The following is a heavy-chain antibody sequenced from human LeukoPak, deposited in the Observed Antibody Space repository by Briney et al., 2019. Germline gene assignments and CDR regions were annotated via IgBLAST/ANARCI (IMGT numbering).Heavy chain of an antibody. CDR2: IYSGGST. CDR1: GFTVSSNY. Sequence: GGSLRLSCAASGFTVSSNYMSWVRQAPGKGLEWVSVIYSGGSTDYADSVKGRFTISRDNSKNTLYLQMNSLRVEDTAVYYCARSSYYDILTGYSEEDAFDIWGQGTMVTVSS. V-gene: IGHV3-53*01. J-gene: IGHJ3*02. CDR3: ARSSYYDILTGYSEEDAFDI. D-gene: IGHD3-9*01.